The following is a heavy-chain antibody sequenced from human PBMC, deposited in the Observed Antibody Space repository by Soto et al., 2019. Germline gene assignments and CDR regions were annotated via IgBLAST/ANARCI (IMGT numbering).Heavy chain of an antibody. CDR2: INHSGST. CDR3: ARGRGYSYGLGSWRARWFDP. CDR1: GGSFSGYY. J-gene: IGHJ5*02. V-gene: IGHV4-34*01. D-gene: IGHD5-18*01. Sequence: SETLSLTCAVYGGSFSGYYWSWIRQPPGKGLEWIGEINHSGSTNYNPSLKSRVTISVDTSKNQFSLKLSSVTAADTAVYYCARGRGYSYGLGSWRARWFDPWGQGTLVTVSS.